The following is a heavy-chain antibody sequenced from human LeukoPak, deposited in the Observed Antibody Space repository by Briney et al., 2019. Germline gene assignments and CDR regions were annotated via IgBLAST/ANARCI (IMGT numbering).Heavy chain of an antibody. CDR2: ISYDGSNK. D-gene: IGHD3-10*02. CDR1: GFTFSSYA. Sequence: PGRSLRLSCAASGFTFSSYAMHWVRQAPGKGLEWVAVISYDGSNKYYADSVKGRFTISGDNSKNTLYLQMNSLRAEDTAVYYCAELGITMIGGVWGKGTTVTISS. V-gene: IGHV3-30*04. CDR3: AELGITMIGGV. J-gene: IGHJ6*04.